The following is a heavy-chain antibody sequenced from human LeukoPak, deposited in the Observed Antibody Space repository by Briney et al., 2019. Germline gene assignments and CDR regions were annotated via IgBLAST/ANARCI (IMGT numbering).Heavy chain of an antibody. CDR1: GGSISGDY. CDR3: ATHSSSLGYFDY. J-gene: IGHJ4*02. V-gene: IGHV4-59*01. D-gene: IGHD6-13*01. Sequence: SETLSLTCTVSGGSISGDYWSWVRQPVGKGLEWIGYISDSGSTSYNPPLNSRVTISAYTSNNQFSLKLTSVTAADTAVYYCATHSSSLGYFDYWGQGTLVTVSS. CDR2: ISDSGST.